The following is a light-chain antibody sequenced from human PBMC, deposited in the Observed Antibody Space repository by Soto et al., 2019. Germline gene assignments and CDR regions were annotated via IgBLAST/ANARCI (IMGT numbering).Light chain of an antibody. Sequence: EIVMTQSPATLSVSPGERATLSCRASQSVSSNLAWYQQKPGQAPRLLIYGASTRATGIPARFSGSGSGTEFTLTISSLQSEDFATYSCQQSYSTPLTFGGGTKVDIK. CDR1: QSVSSN. CDR2: GAS. J-gene: IGKJ4*01. CDR3: QQSYSTPLT. V-gene: IGKV3-15*01.